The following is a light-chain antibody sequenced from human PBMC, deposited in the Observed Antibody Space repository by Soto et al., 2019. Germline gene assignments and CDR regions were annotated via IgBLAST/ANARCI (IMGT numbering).Light chain of an antibody. CDR2: EVT. CDR3: SSYTRSGTLYV. J-gene: IGLJ1*01. CDR1: SSDIGGSKY. Sequence: QSALTQPASLSGSPGQSITISCTGTSSDIGGSKYVSWYQQHPGKAPKLMIYEVTYRPSGVSDRFSGSKSGNTASLTVSGLQAEYEAYYYCSSYTRSGTLYVFGSGTKVAAL. V-gene: IGLV2-14*01.